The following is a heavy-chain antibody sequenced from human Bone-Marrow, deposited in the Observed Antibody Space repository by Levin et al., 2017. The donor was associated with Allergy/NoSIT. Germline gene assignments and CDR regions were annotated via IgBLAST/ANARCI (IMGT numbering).Heavy chain of an antibody. Sequence: GESLKISCEGSGYNFISPWIGWVRQMPGKGLEWMVIIYPSNSDTRYSPAFQGQVTISADKSISTAYLQWNSLKASDTAMYYCATFSSAWGSVGPNPNHWGQGTLVTVSS. CDR2: IYPSNSDT. D-gene: IGHD6-25*01. J-gene: IGHJ5*02. V-gene: IGHV5-51*01. CDR3: ATFSSAWGSVGPNPNH. CDR1: GYNFISPW.